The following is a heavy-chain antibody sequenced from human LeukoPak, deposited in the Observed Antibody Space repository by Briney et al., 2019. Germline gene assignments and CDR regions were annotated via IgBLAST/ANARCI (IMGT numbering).Heavy chain of an antibody. D-gene: IGHD6-13*01. CDR3: ARAASSWSFDY. V-gene: IGHV4-59*01. CDR1: GDSISSYY. Sequence: SETLSLTCTVSGDSISSYYWSWIRQPPGKGLEWIGYIYYSGSTNYNPSLKSRVTISVDTSKNQFSLKLSSVTAADTAVYYCARAASSWSFDYWGQGTLDTVSS. CDR2: IYYSGST. J-gene: IGHJ4*02.